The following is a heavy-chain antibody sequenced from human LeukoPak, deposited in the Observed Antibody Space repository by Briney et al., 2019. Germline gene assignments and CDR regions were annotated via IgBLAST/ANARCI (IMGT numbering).Heavy chain of an antibody. CDR1: GFTFSSYA. CDR3: AKGFYVWGSYRYDSPFDY. CDR2: ISGSGGST. J-gene: IGHJ4*02. Sequence: RPGGSLRLSCAASGFTFSSYAMSWVRQAPGKGLEWVSAISGSGGSTYYADSVKGRFTISRDNSKNTLYLQTNSLRAEDTAVYYCAKGFYVWGSYRYDSPFDYWGQGTLVTVSS. V-gene: IGHV3-23*01. D-gene: IGHD3-16*02.